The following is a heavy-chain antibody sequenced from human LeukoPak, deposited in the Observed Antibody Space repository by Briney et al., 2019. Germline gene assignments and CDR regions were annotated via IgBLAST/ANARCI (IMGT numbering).Heavy chain of an antibody. J-gene: IGHJ4*02. D-gene: IGHD6-13*01. CDR2: IYPSDSDT. CDR1: GYSFTSYW. Sequence: GESLKISCKGSGYSFTSYWVAWVRQMPGKGLEWMGVIYPSDSDTRYCPSFQGQVTISADKSITTAFLQWGSLKASDTAIYYCAAGDGYFDYWGQGTLVTVSS. CDR3: AAGDGYFDY. V-gene: IGHV5-51*01.